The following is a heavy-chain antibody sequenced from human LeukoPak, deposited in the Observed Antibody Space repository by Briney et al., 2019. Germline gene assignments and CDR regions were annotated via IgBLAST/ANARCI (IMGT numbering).Heavy chain of an antibody. V-gene: IGHV3-21*01. D-gene: IGHD3-22*01. CDR3: AREGGDYYDSSGPVDY. J-gene: IGHJ4*02. Sequence: GGSLRLSCAASGFTFSSYSMNWVCQAPGKGLEWVSSISSSSSYIYYADSVKGRFTISRDNAKNSLYLQMNSLRAEDTAVYYCAREGGDYYDSSGPVDYWGQGTLVTVSS. CDR2: ISSSSSYI. CDR1: GFTFSSYS.